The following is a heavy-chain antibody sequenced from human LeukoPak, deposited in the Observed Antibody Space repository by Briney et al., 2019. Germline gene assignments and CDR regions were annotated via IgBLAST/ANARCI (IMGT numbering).Heavy chain of an antibody. Sequence: SETLSLTCAVSGGSISTSNWWSWVRQPPGKGVEWIGEIYHSGSTNYNLSLKRRVTISLDKSKNHFSLKLTSVTAADTALYYCARTSTYYYDNSGPGFDYWGQGTLVTVSS. CDR3: ARTSTYYYDNSGPGFDY. D-gene: IGHD3-22*01. V-gene: IGHV4-4*02. CDR1: GGSISTSNW. J-gene: IGHJ4*02. CDR2: IYHSGST.